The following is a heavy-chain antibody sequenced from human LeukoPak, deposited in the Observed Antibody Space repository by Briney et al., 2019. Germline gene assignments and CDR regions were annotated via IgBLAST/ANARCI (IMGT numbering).Heavy chain of an antibody. D-gene: IGHD5-18*01. CDR1: GYTFSAYW. Sequence: GESLKISCQASGYTFSAYWIGWVRQMPGKGLEWMGIIFPYDSGTKYSPSFQGQVTVSADKSTSTAYLQWRSLKASDTAMYYCARRGYNYGYWFDPWGQGTLVTVSS. CDR2: IFPYDSGT. V-gene: IGHV5-51*01. J-gene: IGHJ5*02. CDR3: ARRGYNYGYWFDP.